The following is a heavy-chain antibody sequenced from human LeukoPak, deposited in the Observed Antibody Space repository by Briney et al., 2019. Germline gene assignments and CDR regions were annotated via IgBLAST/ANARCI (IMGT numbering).Heavy chain of an antibody. J-gene: IGHJ4*02. CDR2: IYVDGRTT. Sequence: GGSLRLSCVASGFTFSNYWMQWVRQPPGKGLVWVSRIYVDGRTTNYADSVKGRFTISRDNAKNTVYLQMNSLRAEETAVYYCARVYYDFWSGYSVAYWGQGTLVTVSS. V-gene: IGHV3-74*01. CDR1: GFTFSNYW. D-gene: IGHD3-3*01. CDR3: ARVYYDFWSGYSVAY.